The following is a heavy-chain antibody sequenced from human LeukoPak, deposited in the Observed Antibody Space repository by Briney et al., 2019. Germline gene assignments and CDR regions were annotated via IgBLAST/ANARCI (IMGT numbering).Heavy chain of an antibody. D-gene: IGHD3-9*01. CDR3: ARGYNDVLDASYKWTPDY. CDR1: GVTFYTLN. Sequence: VGSLRLSCAASGVTFYTLNMNWVRQAAGQGVECFSSISSGGDYIYYADSVKGRFTTSRDNATNSLSLQLNSLRVEDTAVYYCARGYNDVLDASYKWTPDYWGQGTLVTVSS. V-gene: IGHV3-21*01. J-gene: IGHJ4*02. CDR2: ISSGGDYI.